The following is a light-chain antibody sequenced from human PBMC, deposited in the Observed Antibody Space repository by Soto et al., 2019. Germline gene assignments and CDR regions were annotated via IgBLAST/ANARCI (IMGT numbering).Light chain of an antibody. J-gene: IGLJ1*01. CDR2: SKN. Sequence: QSVLTQPPSASGTPGQRVTISCSGSSSNIGSNTVNWYQQLPGTAPKLIIYSKNKRPSGVPDLFSGSKSGTSASLAISGLQSEDEADYYCAAWDDSLNGYYVFGTGTKVTVL. CDR1: SSNIGSNT. CDR3: AAWDDSLNGYYV. V-gene: IGLV1-44*01.